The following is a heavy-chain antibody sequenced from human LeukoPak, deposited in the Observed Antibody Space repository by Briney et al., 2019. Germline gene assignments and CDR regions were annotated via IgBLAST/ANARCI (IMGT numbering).Heavy chain of an antibody. D-gene: IGHD2-2*01. CDR3: ARDVPRASSPYWYFDL. V-gene: IGHV1-18*01. Sequence: ASVKVSCKASGYTFIRYGITWVRQAPGQGLEWMGWISAYNGNTNYAQKLQGRVTMTTDTSTSTAYMELRSLRSDDTAVYYCARDVPRASSPYWYFDLWGRGTLVTVSS. CDR2: ISAYNGNT. CDR1: GYTFIRYG. J-gene: IGHJ2*01.